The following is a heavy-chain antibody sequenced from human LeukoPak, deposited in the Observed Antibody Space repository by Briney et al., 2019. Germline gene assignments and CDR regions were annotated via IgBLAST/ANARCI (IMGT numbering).Heavy chain of an antibody. Sequence: GGSLRLSCAASGFTFSSYAMSWVRQAPGKGLEWVSAISGSGGSTYYADSVKGRFTISRDNSKNTLYLQMNSLRAEDTAVYYCAKGRDYGGNSGGDFDYWGQGTLVTVSS. D-gene: IGHD4-23*01. CDR2: ISGSGGST. CDR1: GFTFSSYA. V-gene: IGHV3-23*01. CDR3: AKGRDYGGNSGGDFDY. J-gene: IGHJ4*02.